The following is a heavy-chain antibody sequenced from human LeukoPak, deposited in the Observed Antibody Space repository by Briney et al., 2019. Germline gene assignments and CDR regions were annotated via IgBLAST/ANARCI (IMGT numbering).Heavy chain of an antibody. CDR1: GVSISSSNW. CDR2: IYHSGST. D-gene: IGHD6-19*01. V-gene: IGHV4-4*02. Sequence: SETLSLTCAVSGVSISSSNWWSWVRPPPGKGLEWFGKIYHSGSTNYNQSLKSRVTISVDKSKNQFSLKLSSVTAADTAVYYCARARYSSGVDYWGQGTLVTVSS. J-gene: IGHJ4*02. CDR3: ARARYSSGVDY.